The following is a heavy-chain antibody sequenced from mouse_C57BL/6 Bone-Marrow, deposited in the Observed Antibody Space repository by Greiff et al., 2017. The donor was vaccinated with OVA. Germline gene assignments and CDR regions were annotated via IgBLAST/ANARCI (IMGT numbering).Heavy chain of an antibody. CDR1: GYAFSSYW. CDR2: IYPGDGGT. Sequence: VKLVESGPELVKPGASVKISCKASGYAFSSYWMNWVKQRPGKGLEWIGRIYPGDGGTNYNGKFKGKATLTADKSSSTAYMQLSSLTSEDSAVYSCARGGGPGAIDYWGQGTSVTVSA. D-gene: IGHD3-3*01. J-gene: IGHJ4*01. CDR3: ARGGGPGAIDY. V-gene: IGHV1-82*01.